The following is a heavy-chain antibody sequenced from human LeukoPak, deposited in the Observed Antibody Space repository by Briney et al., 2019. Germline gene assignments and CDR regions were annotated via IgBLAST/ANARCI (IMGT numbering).Heavy chain of an antibody. Sequence: RPSQTLSLTCTVSGGSVSSGGYYWSWIRQHPGKGLEWIGYIYYSGSTYYNPPLKSRVTISVDTSKNQFSLKLSSVAAADTAVYYCAREFYYYDSSGYPGRGFDYWGQGTLVTVSS. CDR1: GGSVSSGGYY. CDR2: IYYSGST. J-gene: IGHJ4*02. CDR3: AREFYYYDSSGYPGRGFDY. V-gene: IGHV4-31*03. D-gene: IGHD3-22*01.